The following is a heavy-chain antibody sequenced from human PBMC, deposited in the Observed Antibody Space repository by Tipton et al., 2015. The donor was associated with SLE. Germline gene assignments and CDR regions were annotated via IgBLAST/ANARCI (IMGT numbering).Heavy chain of an antibody. Sequence: TLSLTCTVSGGSISSGGYYWSWIRQHPGKGLEWIGEINHSGSTNYNPSLKSRVTISVDTSKNQFSLKLSSVTAADTAVYYCAREGYYGSGTDWGQGTLVTVSS. J-gene: IGHJ4*02. CDR1: GGSISSGGYY. CDR2: INHSGST. CDR3: AREGYYGSGTD. D-gene: IGHD3-10*01. V-gene: IGHV4-31*03.